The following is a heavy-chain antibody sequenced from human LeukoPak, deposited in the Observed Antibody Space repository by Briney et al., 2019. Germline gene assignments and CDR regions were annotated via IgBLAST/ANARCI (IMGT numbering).Heavy chain of an antibody. V-gene: IGHV4-34*01. CDR2: TNHSGST. J-gene: IGHJ4*02. CDR3: ARNPKPYYYDSSGYYS. D-gene: IGHD3-22*01. CDR1: GGSFSGYY. Sequence: PSETLSLTCAVYGGSFSGYYWSWIRQPPGKGLEWIGETNHSGSTNYNPSLKSRVTISVDTSKNQFSLKLSSVTAADTAVYYCARNPKPYYYDSSGYYSWGQGTLVTVSS.